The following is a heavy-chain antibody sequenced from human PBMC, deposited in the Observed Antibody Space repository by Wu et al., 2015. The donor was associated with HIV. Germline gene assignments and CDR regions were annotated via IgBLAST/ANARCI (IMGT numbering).Heavy chain of an antibody. V-gene: IGHV1-18*01. CDR3: ATDGDYISGSVY. CDR1: GYTFANYG. D-gene: IGHD6-19*01. CDR2: VSIHKGNT. J-gene: IGHJ4*02. Sequence: QLVQSTAEVKKPGASVRVSCKATGYTFANYGVTWVRQAPGQSLQWVGWVSIHKGNTNTNYGQTFQDRVIMTTDTSTSTAYMELSSLRPEDAAVYYCATDGDYISGSVYWGQGTLVSVSS.